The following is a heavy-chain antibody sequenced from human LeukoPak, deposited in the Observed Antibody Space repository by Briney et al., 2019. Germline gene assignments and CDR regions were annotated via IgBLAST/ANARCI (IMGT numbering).Heavy chain of an antibody. V-gene: IGHV3-23*01. D-gene: IGHD6-13*01. CDR3: AKVGSAAAGPSLYYYYGMDV. J-gene: IGHJ6*02. CDR1: GFIFSSYA. Sequence: GGSLRLSCAASGFIFSSYAMSWLRQAPGKGLEWVSAISGSGGSTYYADSVKGRFTISRDNSKNTLYLQMNSLRAEDTAVYYCAKVGSAAAGPSLYYYYGMDVWGQGTTVTVSS. CDR2: ISGSGGST.